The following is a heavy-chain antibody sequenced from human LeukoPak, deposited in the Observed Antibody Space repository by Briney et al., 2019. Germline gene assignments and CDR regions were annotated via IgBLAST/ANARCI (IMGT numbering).Heavy chain of an antibody. CDR3: ARRSMVRTVGYYYGMDV. J-gene: IGHJ6*02. Sequence: SETLSLTCTVSGGSISSDYWSWIRQPPGKGLEWIGYIYYSGSTNYNPSLKSRATISVDTSKKQFSLKLSSVTAADTAVYYCARRSMVRTVGYYYGMDVWGQGTTVTVSS. D-gene: IGHD4/OR15-4a*01. CDR2: IYYSGST. V-gene: IGHV4-59*08. CDR1: GGSISSDY.